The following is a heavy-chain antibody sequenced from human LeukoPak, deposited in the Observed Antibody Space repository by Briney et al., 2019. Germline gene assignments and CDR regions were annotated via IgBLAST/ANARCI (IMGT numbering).Heavy chain of an antibody. D-gene: IGHD6-6*01. V-gene: IGHV4-34*01. CDR1: GGSCSGYY. Sequence: SETLSLTCAVYGGSCSGYYWSWIRQPPGKGLEWIGEINHSGSTNYNPSLKSRVTISVDTSKNQFSLKLSPVTAADTAVYYCARGRQLVRPKNWFDPWGQGTLVTVSS. CDR2: INHSGST. J-gene: IGHJ5*02. CDR3: ARGRQLVRPKNWFDP.